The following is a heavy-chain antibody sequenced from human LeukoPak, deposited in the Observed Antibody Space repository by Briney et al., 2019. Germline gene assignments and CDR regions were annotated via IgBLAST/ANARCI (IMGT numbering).Heavy chain of an antibody. J-gene: IGHJ4*02. D-gene: IGHD6-13*01. CDR1: GFTVSSGY. V-gene: IGHV3-53*01. CDR2: IYSGGTT. Sequence: PGGSLRLSCVASGFTVSSGYMSWVRQAPGKGLEWVSVIYSGGTTFYADSMKGRFTISRDNSKNTLYLQMHSLRAEDTAVYYCARSGTITAAGLFDSWGQGTLVTVSS. CDR3: ARSGTITAAGLFDS.